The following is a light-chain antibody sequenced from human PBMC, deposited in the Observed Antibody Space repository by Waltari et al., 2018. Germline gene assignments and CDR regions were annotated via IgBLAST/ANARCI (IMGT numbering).Light chain of an antibody. Sequence: DLQLTQSPSTLSASVGDRVTITCRASQSMSNWLAWYQQKPGKAPKLLISGVSALESGVPSRFSGSGSRTEFTLTITSLQPDDFATYYCQQYNSYPRTFGQGTKVEIK. V-gene: IGKV1-5*03. CDR3: QQYNSYPRT. J-gene: IGKJ1*01. CDR1: QSMSNW. CDR2: GVS.